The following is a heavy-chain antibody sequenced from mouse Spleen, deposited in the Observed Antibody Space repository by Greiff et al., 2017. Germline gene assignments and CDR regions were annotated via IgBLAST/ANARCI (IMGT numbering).Heavy chain of an antibody. J-gene: IGHJ4*01. CDR3: ARWGWLLPPYAMDY. CDR1: GYTFPGYW. CDR2: ILPGSGST. Sequence: SGAELMKPGASVKLSCKATGYTFPGYWIEWVKQRPGHGLEWIGEILPGSGSTNYNEKFKDKATLTADKSSSTAYMQLSSLTYEDSAVYYCARWGWLLPPYAMDYWGQGTSVTGSS. D-gene: IGHD2-3*01. V-gene: IGHV1-9*01.